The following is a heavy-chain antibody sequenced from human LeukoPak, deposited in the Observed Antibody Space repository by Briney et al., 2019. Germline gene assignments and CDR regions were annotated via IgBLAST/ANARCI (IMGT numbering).Heavy chain of an antibody. CDR2: INHSGST. Sequence: SETLSLTCAVYGGSFSGYYWSWIRQPPGKGLEWIGEINHSGSTNYNPSLKSRVTISVDTSKNQFSLKLSSVTAADTAVYYCAFSGWFWGAFDYWGQGTLVTVSS. V-gene: IGHV4-34*01. CDR3: AFSGWFWGAFDY. CDR1: GGSFSGYY. D-gene: IGHD6-19*01. J-gene: IGHJ4*02.